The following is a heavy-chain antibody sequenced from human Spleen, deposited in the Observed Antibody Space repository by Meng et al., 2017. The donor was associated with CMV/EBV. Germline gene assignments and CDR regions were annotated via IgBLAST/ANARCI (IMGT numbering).Heavy chain of an antibody. J-gene: IGHJ4*02. V-gene: IGHV1-2*02. CDR2: INPNSGGT. CDR1: GYTFTGYY. CDR3: ARVVPAAPFPQYYFDY. Sequence: ASVKVSCKASGYTFTGYYMHWVRQAPGQGLEWMGWINPNSGGTNYAQKFQGRVTMTRDTFISTAYMELSRLRSDDTSVYYCARVVPAAPFPQYYFDYWGQGTLVTVSS. D-gene: IGHD2-2*01.